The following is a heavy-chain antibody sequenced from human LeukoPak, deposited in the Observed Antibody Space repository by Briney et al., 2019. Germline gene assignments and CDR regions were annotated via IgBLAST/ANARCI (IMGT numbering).Heavy chain of an antibody. V-gene: IGHV3-66*01. CDR3: ARASLLLRGPLLIYHFDF. J-gene: IGHJ4*02. CDR1: GFIVRNTY. CDR2: IYSDGKT. D-gene: IGHD3-10*01. Sequence: GGSLRLSCAASGFIVRNTYMSWVRQAPGKGLEWVSVIYSDGKTFYADSVKGRFTISRDNSKNTLYLQMNSLRAEDTAIYYCARASLLLRGPLLIYHFDFWGQGTLVTVSS.